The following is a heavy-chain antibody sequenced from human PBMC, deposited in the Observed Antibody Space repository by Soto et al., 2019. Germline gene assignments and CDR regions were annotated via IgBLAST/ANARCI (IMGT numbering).Heavy chain of an antibody. V-gene: IGHV4-30-4*01. J-gene: IGHJ3*02. CDR1: GGSISSGDYY. CDR3: ASGRRPDSRPYFDWFLHAFAI. D-gene: IGHD3-9*01. CDR2: IYYSGST. Sequence: QVQLQESGPGLVKPSQTLSLTCTVSGGSISSGDYYWSWIRQPPGKGLEWIGYIYYSGSTYYNPALKSRGTISVDPSKNRFHLRLSAVTGADTAVYYCASGRRPDSRPYFDWFLHAFAIWGQGTMVTVSS.